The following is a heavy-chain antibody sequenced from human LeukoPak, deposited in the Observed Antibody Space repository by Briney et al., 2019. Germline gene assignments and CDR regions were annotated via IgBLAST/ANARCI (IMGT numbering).Heavy chain of an antibody. CDR1: GFTFSNYA. CDR2: ISGSDYA. D-gene: IGHD3-9*01. CDR3: AKGVRYLDWWILDY. J-gene: IGHJ4*02. V-gene: IGHV3-23*01. Sequence: GGSLRLSCAASGFTFSNYAMGWVRQAPGKGLEWVSGISGSDYAYYTDSVKGRFTISRDNSKNTLYLQMNTLRAEDTAVYYCAKGVRYLDWWILDYWGQGTLVPVSS.